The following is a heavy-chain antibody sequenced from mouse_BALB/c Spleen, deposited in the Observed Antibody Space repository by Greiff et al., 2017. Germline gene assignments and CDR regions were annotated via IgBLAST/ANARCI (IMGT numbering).Heavy chain of an antibody. CDR2: IRNKANGYTT. CDR3: ARGVGPSDY. J-gene: IGHJ4*01. V-gene: IGHV7-3*02. Sequence: EVKLVESGGGLVQPGGSLRLSCATSGFTFTDYYMSWVRQPPGKALEWLGFIRNKANGYTTEYSASVKGPFTISRDNSQSILYLQMNTLRAEDSATYYCARGVGPSDYWGQGTSVTVSS. CDR1: GFTFTDYY. D-gene: IGHD4-1*01.